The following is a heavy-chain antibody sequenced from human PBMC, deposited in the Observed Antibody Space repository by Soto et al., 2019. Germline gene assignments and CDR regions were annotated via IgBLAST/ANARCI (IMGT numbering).Heavy chain of an antibody. V-gene: IGHV3-48*04. CDR3: ADGIGVAGGYFDL. CDR2: IDHSSSSV. Sequence: EVQLVESGGGLVQPGGSLRLSCAASGFRFSSYSMNWVRQAPGKGPEWVSYIDHSSSSVRYVDSVEGRFTISRDNAKDSLSRQMNSLRVENTAMYYCADGIGVAGGYFDLCGRGTLVTVSS. D-gene: IGHD6-19*01. J-gene: IGHJ2*01. CDR1: GFRFSSYS.